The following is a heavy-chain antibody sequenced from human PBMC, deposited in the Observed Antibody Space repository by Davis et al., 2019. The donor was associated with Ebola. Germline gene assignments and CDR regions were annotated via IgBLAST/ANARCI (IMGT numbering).Heavy chain of an antibody. Sequence: PSETLSLTCTVSGGSVSSYYWSWIRQPPGKGLEYIGYIYYSGSTNYNPSLKSRVTISVDTSKNQFSLKLSSVTAADTAVYYCARVRYCSSTSCPPPNWFDPWGQGTLVTVSS. D-gene: IGHD2-2*01. CDR3: ARVRYCSSTSCPPPNWFDP. CDR2: IYYSGST. J-gene: IGHJ5*02. V-gene: IGHV4-59*02. CDR1: GGSVSSYY.